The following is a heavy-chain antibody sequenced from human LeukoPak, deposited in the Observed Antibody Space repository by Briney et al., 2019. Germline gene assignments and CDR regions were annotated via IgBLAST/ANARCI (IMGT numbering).Heavy chain of an antibody. D-gene: IGHD6-13*01. CDR2: IWYDTINK. J-gene: IGHJ4*02. Sequence: GALRLSCAASGFTFRSYGMHWVRQAPGKGLEWVAVIWYDTINKNYADFVKGRFTVSRDNPKNTLYLQMNSLTVEDTAVYYCVRDRDTGAYAAGFDYWGQGTLATVSS. CDR3: VRDRDTGAYAAGFDY. CDR1: GFTFRSYG. V-gene: IGHV3-33*08.